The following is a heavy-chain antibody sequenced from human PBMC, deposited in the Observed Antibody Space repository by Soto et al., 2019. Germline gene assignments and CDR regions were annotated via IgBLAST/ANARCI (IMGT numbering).Heavy chain of an antibody. V-gene: IGHV5-10-1*01. CDR1: GYSFTSYW. CDR3: ARLSELSGFFYYYGMDV. Sequence: GESLKISCKGSGYSFTSYWIGWVRQMPGKGLEWMGSIDPSDSYTNYSPSFQGHVSISADKSISTAYLQWSSLKASDTAMYYCARLSELSGFFYYYGMDVWGQGTTVTVSS. CDR2: IDPSDSYT. J-gene: IGHJ6*02. D-gene: IGHD3-3*01.